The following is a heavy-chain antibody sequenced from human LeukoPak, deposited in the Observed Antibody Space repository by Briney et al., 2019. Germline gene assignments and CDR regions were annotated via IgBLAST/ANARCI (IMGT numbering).Heavy chain of an antibody. CDR2: TYTSGST. Sequence: PSETLSLTCTVSGGSISSGSYYWSWIRQPAGKGLEWIGRTYTSGSTNYNPSLKSRVTISVDTSKNQFSLKLSSVTAADTAVYYCARRNGGWYDDYWGQGTLVTVSS. CDR3: ARRNGGWYDDY. J-gene: IGHJ4*02. D-gene: IGHD6-19*01. V-gene: IGHV4-61*02. CDR1: GGSISSGSYY.